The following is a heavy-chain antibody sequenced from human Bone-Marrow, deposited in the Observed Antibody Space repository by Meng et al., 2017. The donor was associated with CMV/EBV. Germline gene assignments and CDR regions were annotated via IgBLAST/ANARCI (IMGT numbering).Heavy chain of an antibody. CDR2: ISYDGSNK. CDR3: ARGFPGTGY. V-gene: IGHV3-30-3*01. CDR1: GFTFSSYA. J-gene: IGHJ4*02. Sequence: GESLKISCAASGFTFSSYAMHWVRQAPGKGLEWVAVISYDGSNKYYADSVKGRFTISRDNAKNSLYLQMNSLRAEDTAVYYCARGFPGTGYWGQGTLVTVSS. D-gene: IGHD3/OR15-3a*01.